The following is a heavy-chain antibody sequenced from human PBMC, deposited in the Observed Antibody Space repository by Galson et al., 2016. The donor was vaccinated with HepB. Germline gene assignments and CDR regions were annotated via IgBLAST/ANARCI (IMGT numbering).Heavy chain of an antibody. CDR1: GFSISSYS. D-gene: IGHD6-13*01. V-gene: IGHV3-48*02. CDR3: ARDGGQQLVRWERLRKVYYYYPMDV. CDR2: IGSGGSTI. J-gene: IGHJ6*02. Sequence: SLRLSCAASGFSISSYSFNWVRQAPGKGLEWVSHIGSGGSTISYADSVKGRFTISRDNAKHSLYLQMHSLRDEDTAVYYCARDGGQQLVRWERLRKVYYYYPMDVWGQGTTVTGSS.